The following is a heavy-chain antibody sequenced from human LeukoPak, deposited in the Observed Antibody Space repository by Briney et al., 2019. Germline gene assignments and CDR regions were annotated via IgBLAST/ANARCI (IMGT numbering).Heavy chain of an antibody. CDR3: ARVSNDYSGNGAFDI. V-gene: IGHV4-59*01. CDR2: IYYSGST. Sequence: PSETLSLTCTVSGGSINNYYWIWIRQSPGKGREWIAYIYYSGSTNYNPSLESRVTISVDTSNNQFSLKLSSVTAADTAVYFCARVSNDYSGNGAFDIWGQGTMVTVSS. J-gene: IGHJ3*02. CDR1: GGSINNYY. D-gene: IGHD4-23*01.